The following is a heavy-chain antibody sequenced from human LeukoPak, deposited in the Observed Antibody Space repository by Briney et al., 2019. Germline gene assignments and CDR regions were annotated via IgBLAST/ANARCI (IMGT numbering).Heavy chain of an antibody. V-gene: IGHV4-59*10. Sequence: PSETLSLTCAVYGGSFSGYYWSWIRQPPGKGLEWIGRIYTSGSTNYNPSLKSRVTMSVDTSKNQFSLKLSSVTAADTAVYYCARANVWGHYYYYYMDVWGKGTTVTVSS. J-gene: IGHJ6*03. CDR2: IYTSGST. CDR1: GGSFSGYY. CDR3: ARANVWGHYYYYYMDV. D-gene: IGHD1-26*01.